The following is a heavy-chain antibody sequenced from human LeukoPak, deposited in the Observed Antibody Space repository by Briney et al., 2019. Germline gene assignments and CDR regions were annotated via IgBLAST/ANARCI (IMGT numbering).Heavy chain of an antibody. CDR2: IKQDGSEK. J-gene: IGHJ4*02. CDR1: GFTFSSYW. V-gene: IGHV3-7*01. CDR3: ARGRVDYYDSSGYYYVDYFDY. D-gene: IGHD3-22*01. Sequence: PGGPPRLSCAASGFTFSSYWMSWVRQAPGKGLEWVANIKQDGSEKYYVDSVKGRFTISRDNAKNSLYLQMNSLRAEDTAVYYCARGRVDYYDSSGYYYVDYFDYWGQGTLVTVSS.